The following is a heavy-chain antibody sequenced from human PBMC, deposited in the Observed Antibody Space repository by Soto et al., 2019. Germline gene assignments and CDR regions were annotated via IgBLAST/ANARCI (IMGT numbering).Heavy chain of an antibody. CDR3: ARRQLLSYYGMDV. V-gene: IGHV5-51*01. Sequence: GESLKISCKASGYTFTSYWIGWVRQMPGKGLEWMGIIYPGDSDTRYSPSFQGQVTISADKSISTAYLQWSSLKASDTAMYYCARRQLLSYYGMDVWGQGTTVTVSS. CDR1: GYTFTSYW. D-gene: IGHD2-2*01. CDR2: IYPGDSDT. J-gene: IGHJ6*02.